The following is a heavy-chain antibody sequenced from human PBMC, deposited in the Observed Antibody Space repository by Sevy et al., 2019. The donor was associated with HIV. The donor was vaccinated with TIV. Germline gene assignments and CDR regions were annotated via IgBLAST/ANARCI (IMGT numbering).Heavy chain of an antibody. CDR1: GFTFSSFW. Sequence: GGSLRLSCKASGFTFSSFWMQWVRQAPGKGLEWVANIRQDGNEIYYGDSVKGRFTISRDNAKNALYLQMDGLRAEDTGLYYCAKRYFDIWGQGTLVTVSS. J-gene: IGHJ4*02. D-gene: IGHD6-25*01. CDR3: AKRYFDI. CDR2: IRQDGNEI. V-gene: IGHV3-7*01.